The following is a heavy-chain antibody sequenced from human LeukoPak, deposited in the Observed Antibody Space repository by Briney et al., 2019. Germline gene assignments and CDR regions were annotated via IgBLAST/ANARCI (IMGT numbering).Heavy chain of an antibody. J-gene: IGHJ6*02. CDR3: ARMNYYYYCYRMDV. Sequence: ASVKVSCKASGYTFTSYGISWVRQAPGQGREGVGWISAYNSNTNYAQKLQGRVTMTTDTSTSTAYMELRSLRSDDTAVYYCARMNYYYYCYRMDVWGQGTTVTVSS. CDR1: GYTFTSYG. D-gene: IGHD5-24*01. CDR2: ISAYNSNT. V-gene: IGHV1-18*01.